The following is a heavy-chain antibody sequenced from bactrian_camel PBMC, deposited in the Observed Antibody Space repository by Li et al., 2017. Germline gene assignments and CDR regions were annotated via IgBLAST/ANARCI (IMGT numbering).Heavy chain of an antibody. CDR2: IYCGGGNT. V-gene: IGHV3S40*01. CDR1: RYLSNTNC. Sequence: VQLVESGGGSVKAGGSLRLSCVSSRYLSNTNCMVWFRQAPGKEREGVARIYCGGGNTWYSDSVKGRFTISQDNTKNTVYLQMNSLKPEDTGMYYCAAARVTPFGVLKADKYSDWGQGTQVTVS. CDR3: AAARVTPFGVLKADKYSD. J-gene: IGHJ4*01. D-gene: IGHD4*01.